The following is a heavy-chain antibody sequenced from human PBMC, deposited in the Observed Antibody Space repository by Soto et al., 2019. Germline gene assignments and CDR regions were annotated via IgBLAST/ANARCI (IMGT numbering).Heavy chain of an antibody. CDR2: ISYSGST. CDR1: GGSMSSYY. V-gene: IGHV4-59*01. CDR3: ARADPDASVGD. D-gene: IGHD2-15*01. Sequence: SETLSLTCTVSGGSMSSYYWTWLRQSPGRGLEWIGYISYSGSTYYNPSLKSRVTISADTSKNQFSLRMNSMIAADTAVYYCARADPDASVGDWGQGTLGTVS. J-gene: IGHJ4*02.